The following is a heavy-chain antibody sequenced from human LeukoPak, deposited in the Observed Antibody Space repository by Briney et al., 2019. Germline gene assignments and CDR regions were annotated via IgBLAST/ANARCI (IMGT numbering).Heavy chain of an antibody. J-gene: IGHJ4*02. CDR2: INPNSGDT. Sequence: PGVSVKVSCKASGYSLTGYYMHWLGQAPGQGLEWMGWINPNSGDTGYAQKFQGRVTMTRDMSISTIYMELTRLRSDDTALYYCARWDGYSSSPDYWGQGTLVTVSS. CDR1: GYSLTGYY. D-gene: IGHD6-13*01. V-gene: IGHV1-2*02. CDR3: ARWDGYSSSPDY.